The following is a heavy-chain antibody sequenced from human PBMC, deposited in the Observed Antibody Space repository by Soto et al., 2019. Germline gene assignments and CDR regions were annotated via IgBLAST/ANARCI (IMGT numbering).Heavy chain of an antibody. Sequence: PSETLSLNCAVYGGSFSGYYWSWIRQPPGKGLEWIGEINHSGSTNYNPSLKSRVTISVDTSKNQFSLKLSSVTAADTAEYYCARGGYSYGYYYYYGMDVWGQGTTVTVSS. J-gene: IGHJ6*02. CDR2: INHSGST. V-gene: IGHV4-34*01. CDR1: GGSFSGYY. D-gene: IGHD5-18*01. CDR3: ARGGYSYGYYYYYGMDV.